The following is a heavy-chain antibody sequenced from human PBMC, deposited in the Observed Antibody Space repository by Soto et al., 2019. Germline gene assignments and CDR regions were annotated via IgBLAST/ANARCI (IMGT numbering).Heavy chain of an antibody. CDR3: AKGFWSYGYNYYGMDV. D-gene: IGHD5-18*01. CDR1: GFTFSSYG. J-gene: IGHJ6*02. V-gene: IGHV3-30*18. CDR2: ISYDGSNK. Sequence: GGSLRLSCAASGFTFSSYGMHWVRQAPGKGLEWVAVISYDGSNKYYADPVKGRFTISRDNSKNTLYLQMNSLRAEDTAVYYCAKGFWSYGYNYYGMDVWGQGTTVTVSS.